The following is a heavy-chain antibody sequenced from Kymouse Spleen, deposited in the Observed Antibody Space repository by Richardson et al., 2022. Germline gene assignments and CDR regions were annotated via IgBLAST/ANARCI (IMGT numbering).Heavy chain of an antibody. CDR2: ISYDGSNK. V-gene: IGHV3-30*18. J-gene: IGHJ6*02. Sequence: QVQLVESGGGVVQPGRSLRLSCAASGFTFSSYGMHWVRQAPGKGLEWVAVISYDGSNKYYADSVKGRFTISRDNSKNTLYLQMNSLRAEDTAVYYCAKWGIAARPDYYGMDVWGQGTTVTVSS. CDR1: GFTFSSYG. D-gene: IGHD6-6*01. CDR3: AKWGIAARPDYYGMDV.